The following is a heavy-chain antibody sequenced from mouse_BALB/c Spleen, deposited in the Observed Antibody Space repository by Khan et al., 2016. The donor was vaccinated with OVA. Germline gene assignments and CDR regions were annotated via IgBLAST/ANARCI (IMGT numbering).Heavy chain of an antibody. CDR2: ISTYNVNS. D-gene: IGHD1-2*01. Sequence: QVQLKQSGPEVVRPGVSVTISCKGSGYTFTDYALHWVKQSRAKSLEWIGIISTYNVNSYYNQKFQGKATMTVDKSSSTAYMELARLTSEDSAIYYCARGDFLLRLRAMDYWGQGTSVPVAS. J-gene: IGHJ4*01. V-gene: IGHV1S137*01. CDR1: GYTFTDYA. CDR3: ARGDFLLRLRAMDY.